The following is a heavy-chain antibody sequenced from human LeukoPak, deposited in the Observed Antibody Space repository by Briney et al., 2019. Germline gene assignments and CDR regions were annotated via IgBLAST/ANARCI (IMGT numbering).Heavy chain of an antibody. CDR3: PKPLIVVVPAAPESFQP. Sequence: GGSLRLSCVASGFTFSSYSMNWVRQAPGKGLEWVSSISSSSSYIYYADSVKGRFTISRDNAKNSLYLQMNSLRAEDTAVYYWPKPLIVVVPAAPESFQPWGQAPL. V-gene: IGHV3-21*01. D-gene: IGHD2-2*01. CDR1: GFTFSSYS. CDR2: ISSSSSYI. J-gene: IGHJ1*01.